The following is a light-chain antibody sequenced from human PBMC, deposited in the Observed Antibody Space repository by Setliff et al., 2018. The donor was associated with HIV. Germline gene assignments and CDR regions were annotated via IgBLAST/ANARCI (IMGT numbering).Light chain of an antibody. CDR3: QSIDSSLSAVV. Sequence: QSVLTQPPSASGTPGQRVTISCSGSSSNIRSNSVNWYQQVPGTAPKLLLHTNNLRPSGVPDRFSGSKSGTSASLAISGLQSEDEAHYYCQSIDSSLSAVVFGGGTKATVL. J-gene: IGLJ2*01. CDR1: SSNIRSNS. CDR2: TNN. V-gene: IGLV1-44*01.